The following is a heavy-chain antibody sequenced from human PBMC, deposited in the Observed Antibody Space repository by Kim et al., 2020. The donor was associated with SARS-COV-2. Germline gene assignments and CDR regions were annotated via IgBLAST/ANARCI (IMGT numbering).Heavy chain of an antibody. Sequence: GGSLRLSCAASGFTFSSYGMHWVRQAPGKGLEWVAVISYDGSNKYYADSVKGRFTISRDNSKNTLYLQMNSLRAEDTAVYYCAKDPIVGIAAAGIGKGYYYYGMDVWGQGTTVTVSS. CDR2: ISYDGSNK. J-gene: IGHJ6*02. CDR3: AKDPIVGIAAAGIGKGYYYYGMDV. D-gene: IGHD6-13*01. CDR1: GFTFSSYG. V-gene: IGHV3-30*18.